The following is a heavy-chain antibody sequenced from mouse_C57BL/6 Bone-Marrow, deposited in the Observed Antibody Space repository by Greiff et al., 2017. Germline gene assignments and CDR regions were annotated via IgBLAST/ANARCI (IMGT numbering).Heavy chain of an antibody. CDR2: ISSGGSYT. CDR3: ARGPVLLRYPWYFDV. Sequence: DVKLVESGGDLVKPGGSLKLSCAASGFTFSSYGMSWVRQTPDKRLEWVATISSGGSYTYYPDSVKGRFTISRDNAKNTLYLQMSSLKSEDTAMYYCARGPVLLRYPWYFDVWGTGTTVTVSS. D-gene: IGHD1-1*01. V-gene: IGHV5-6*02. CDR1: GFTFSSYG. J-gene: IGHJ1*03.